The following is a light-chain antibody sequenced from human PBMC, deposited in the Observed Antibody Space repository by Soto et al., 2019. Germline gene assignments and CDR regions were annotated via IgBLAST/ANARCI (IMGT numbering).Light chain of an antibody. J-gene: IGKJ2*01. Sequence: DIPMTQSPSTLSASVGDRVTITCRASQYMSSWLAWYQEKPGKAPKLLIYQASILESAAPSRFSGSASATEFTLTISSLQPDDFATYYCQQYDSSSPTFGQGTKLEIK. CDR1: QYMSSW. CDR2: QAS. CDR3: QQYDSSSPT. V-gene: IGKV1-5*03.